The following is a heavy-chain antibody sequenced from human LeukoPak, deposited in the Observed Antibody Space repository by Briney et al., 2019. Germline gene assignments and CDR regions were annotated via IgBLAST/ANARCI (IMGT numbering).Heavy chain of an antibody. J-gene: IGHJ4*02. CDR2: ISGSGGST. V-gene: IGHV3-23*01. CDR3: ATGGWLVENRY. Sequence: GGSLRLSCAASGFTFSSYAMSWVRQAPGKGLEWVSAISGSGGSTYYADSVKGRFTISRDNSKNTLYLQMNSLRAEDTAVYYCATGGWLVENRYWGQGTLVTVSS. CDR1: GFTFSSYA. D-gene: IGHD6-19*01.